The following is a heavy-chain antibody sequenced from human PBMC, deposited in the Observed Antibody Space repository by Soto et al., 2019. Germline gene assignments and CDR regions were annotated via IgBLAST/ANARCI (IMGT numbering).Heavy chain of an antibody. J-gene: IGHJ5*02. D-gene: IGHD4-4*01. CDR3: VRGGSNYAS. V-gene: IGHV3-7*01. CDR1: GFTFSDSW. Sequence: GGSLRLSCTASGFTFSDSWMTWVRQAPGKGLEWVARIKPDESEKKYADSVKGRFSISRDNAKNSMYLQMDSLRGEDTAVYYCVRGGSNYASWGQGTLVTVYS. CDR2: IKPDESEK.